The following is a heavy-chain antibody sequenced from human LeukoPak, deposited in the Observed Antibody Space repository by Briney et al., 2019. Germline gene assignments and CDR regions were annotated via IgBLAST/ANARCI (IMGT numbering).Heavy chain of an antibody. Sequence: SETLSLTCTVSGGSISSYYWSWIRQPPGKGLEWIGYIYYSGSTNYNPSLKSRVTISVDTSKNQFSLELSSVTAADTAVFYCARGGRLLPLNYWGQGTLVTVSS. CDR1: GGSISSYY. V-gene: IGHV4-59*01. CDR3: ARGGRLLPLNY. D-gene: IGHD3-22*01. CDR2: IYYSGST. J-gene: IGHJ4*02.